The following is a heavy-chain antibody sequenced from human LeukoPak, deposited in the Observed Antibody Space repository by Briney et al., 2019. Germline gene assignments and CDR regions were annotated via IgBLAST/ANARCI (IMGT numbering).Heavy chain of an antibody. CDR3: AKLNSNYLYYGMDV. CDR1: GFTFSSYV. V-gene: IGHV3-23*01. J-gene: IGHJ6*02. Sequence: PGGSLRLSCAASGFTFSSYVMNCVRQAPGKGLEWVSAISGSGGSTYYADSVKGRFTISRDNAKNTLYLQMNSLRAEDTAVYYCAKLNSNYLYYGMDVWGRGNTVTVSS. CDR2: ISGSGGST. D-gene: IGHD4-11*01.